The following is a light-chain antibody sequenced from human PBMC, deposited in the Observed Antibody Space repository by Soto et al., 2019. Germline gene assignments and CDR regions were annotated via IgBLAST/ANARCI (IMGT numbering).Light chain of an antibody. CDR3: SSYTSSTTLYV. J-gene: IGLJ1*01. CDR1: SSDVAAYNY. V-gene: IGLV2-14*01. Sequence: QSALTQPASVSGSPRQSITISCTGTSSDVAAYNYVSWYQQHPGKAPKLMIYEVSNRPSGVSNRFSGSKSGNTASLTISGLQAEDEADYYCSSYTSSTTLYVFGTGTKVTVL. CDR2: EVS.